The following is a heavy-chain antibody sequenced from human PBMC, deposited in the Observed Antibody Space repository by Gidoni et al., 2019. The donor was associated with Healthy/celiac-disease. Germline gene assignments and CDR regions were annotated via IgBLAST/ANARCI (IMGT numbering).Heavy chain of an antibody. CDR1: GFTFSSYW. V-gene: IGHV3-74*01. Sequence: EVQLVESGGGLVQPGGSLRLSCAASGFTFSSYWMHWVRQAPGKGLVWVSRINSDGSSTSYADSVKGRFTISRDNAKNTLYLQMNSLRAEDTAVYYCARARFRGYSGSVFDYWGQGTLVTVSS. J-gene: IGHJ4*02. D-gene: IGHD5-12*01. CDR3: ARARFRGYSGSVFDY. CDR2: INSDGSST.